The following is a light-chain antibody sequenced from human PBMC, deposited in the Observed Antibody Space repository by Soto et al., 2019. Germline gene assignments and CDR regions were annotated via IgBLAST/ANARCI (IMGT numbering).Light chain of an antibody. CDR2: DAS. J-gene: IGKJ4*01. CDR3: QQYYSYLIT. CDR1: QTISSW. V-gene: IGKV1-5*01. Sequence: DIQMTQSPSTLSASLRDRVTITCRASQTISSWLAWFQQRPGRAPKFLIYDASTLESGVPSRFSGSGSGTDFTLTISCLQSEDFATYYCQQYYSYLITFGGGTKVDIK.